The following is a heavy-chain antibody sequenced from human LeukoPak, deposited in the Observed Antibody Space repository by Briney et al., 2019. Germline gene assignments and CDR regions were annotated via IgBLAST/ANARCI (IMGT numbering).Heavy chain of an antibody. V-gene: IGHV4-59*01. D-gene: IGHD6-13*01. CDR1: GGSISSYY. Sequence: PSETLSLTCTVSGGSISSYYWSWIRQPPGKGLEWIGYIYYSGSTNYNPSLKSRVTISVDTSKNQFSLKLSSVTAADTAVYYCATASSSWSYYYYYYMDVWGKGTTVTISS. CDR2: IYYSGST. J-gene: IGHJ6*03. CDR3: ATASSSWSYYYYYYMDV.